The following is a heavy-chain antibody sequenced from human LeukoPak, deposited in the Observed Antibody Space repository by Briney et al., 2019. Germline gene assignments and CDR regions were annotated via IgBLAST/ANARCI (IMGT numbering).Heavy chain of an antibody. CDR3: ARDGTSTDDY. CDR2: ISGNNDDP. CDR1: GYTFSNFG. D-gene: IGHD2-2*01. Sequence: ASVKVSCKASGYTFSNFGISWVRQAPGQGLEWMGWISGNNDDPNYGQKFQGRFTVTTDSSTSTAYMELRDLRSDDTAVYYCARDGTSTDDYWGQGTLVTVSS. J-gene: IGHJ4*02. V-gene: IGHV1-18*01.